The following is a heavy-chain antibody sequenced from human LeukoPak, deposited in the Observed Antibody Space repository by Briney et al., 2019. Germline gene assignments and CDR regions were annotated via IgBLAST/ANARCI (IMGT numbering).Heavy chain of an antibody. V-gene: IGHV1-3*01. CDR2: INAGNGNT. J-gene: IGHJ5*02. D-gene: IGHD3-10*01. Sequence: ASENVSCKASGYIFTSYAMHWVRQTPVQRLEWMGCINAGNGNTKYSQKFQGRVTITRDTSASTAYMELRSLRSDDTAVYYCARVCGSGIQWNWFDPWGQGTLVTVSS. CDR1: GYIFTSYA. CDR3: ARVCGSGIQWNWFDP.